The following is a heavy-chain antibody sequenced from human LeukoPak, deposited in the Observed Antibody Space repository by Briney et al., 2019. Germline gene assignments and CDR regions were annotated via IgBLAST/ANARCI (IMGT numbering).Heavy chain of an antibody. J-gene: IGHJ4*02. CDR3: ARSPYNWNYGDY. CDR1: GFTFSSYA. CDR2: ISGSGRST. D-gene: IGHD1-20*01. V-gene: IGHV3-23*01. Sequence: GGSLRLSCAASGFTFSSYAMSWVRQAPGKGLEWVSGISGSGRSTNYADSVKGRFTIPRDNSKNTLYLQMNSLRAEDTAIYYCARSPYNWNYGDYWGQGTLVTVSS.